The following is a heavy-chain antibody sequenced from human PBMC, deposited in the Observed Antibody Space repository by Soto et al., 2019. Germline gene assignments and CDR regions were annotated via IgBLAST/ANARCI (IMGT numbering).Heavy chain of an antibody. CDR1: GYTFTSYG. V-gene: IGHV1-18*04. CDR2: ISAYNGNT. D-gene: IGHD1-20*01. J-gene: IGHJ5*02. CDR3: ARVPHGITGTYNWFDP. Sequence: QVQLVQSGAEVKKHGASVKVSCKASGYTFTSYGISWVRQAPGQGLEWMGWISAYNGNTNYAQKLQGRVTMTTDTYTSTAYMELRSLRSDDTAVYYCARVPHGITGTYNWFDPWGQGTLVTVAS.